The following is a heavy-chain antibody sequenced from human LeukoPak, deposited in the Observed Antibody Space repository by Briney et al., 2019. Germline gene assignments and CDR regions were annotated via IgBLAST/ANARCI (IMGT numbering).Heavy chain of an antibody. CDR3: AKTDYYDSSGSALQH. D-gene: IGHD3-22*01. CDR2: ISGSGGST. Sequence: GGSLRLSCAASGFTFSSYAMSWVRQVPGKGLEWVSAISGSGGSTYYADSVKGRFTISRDNSKNTLYLQMNSLRAEDTAVYYCAKTDYYDSSGSALQHWGQGTLVTVSS. V-gene: IGHV3-23*01. CDR1: GFTFSSYA. J-gene: IGHJ1*01.